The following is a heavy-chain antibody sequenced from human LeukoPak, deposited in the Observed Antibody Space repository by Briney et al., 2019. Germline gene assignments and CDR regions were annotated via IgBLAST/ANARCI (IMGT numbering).Heavy chain of an antibody. D-gene: IGHD3-16*02. CDR2: ISYDGSNK. CDR3: AKDLVRLGELSPGYRFDY. V-gene: IGHV3-30*18. Sequence: GRSLTLTCAASGFTFSSYCVHWVRQAPGKGLEGVAVISYDGSNKYNADPVKGGFTISRDNSKNTLYLQMNSLRAEDTAVYSCAKDLVRLGELSPGYRFDYWGQGTLVTVSS. J-gene: IGHJ4*02. CDR1: GFTFSSYC.